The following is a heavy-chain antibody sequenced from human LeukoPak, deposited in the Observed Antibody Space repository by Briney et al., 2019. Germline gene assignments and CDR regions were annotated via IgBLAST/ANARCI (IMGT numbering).Heavy chain of an antibody. Sequence: SETLSLTCTVSGGSISSYYWSWIRQPAGKGLEWIGRIYTSGSTNYNPSLKSRVTMSVDTSKNQFSLKLSSVTAADTAVYYCARDRAEVSGVAYYYYYYMDVWGKGTTVTVSS. CDR1: GGSISSYY. V-gene: IGHV4-4*07. CDR3: ARDRAEVSGVAYYYYYYMDV. J-gene: IGHJ6*03. CDR2: IYTSGST. D-gene: IGHD3-3*01.